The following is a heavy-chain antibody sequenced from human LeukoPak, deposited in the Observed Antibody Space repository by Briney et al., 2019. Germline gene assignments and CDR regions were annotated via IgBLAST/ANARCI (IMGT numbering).Heavy chain of an antibody. CDR2: IYYSGST. V-gene: IGHV4-30-4*08. CDR3: ARGVEIVGASGVNWFDP. J-gene: IGHJ5*02. D-gene: IGHD1-26*01. Sequence: PSETLSLTCTVSGGSISSGDYYWSWIRQPPGKGLEWIGYIYYSGSTYYNPSLKSRVTISVDTSKNQFSLKLSSVTAADTAVYYCARGVEIVGASGVNWFDPWGQGTLVTVSS. CDR1: GGSISSGDYY.